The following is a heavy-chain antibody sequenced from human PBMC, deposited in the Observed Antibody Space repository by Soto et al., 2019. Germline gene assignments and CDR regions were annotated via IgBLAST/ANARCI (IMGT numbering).Heavy chain of an antibody. CDR3: ASPYYDVLTGYSTVGYY. D-gene: IGHD3-9*01. Sequence: GGSLRLSCAVSGFTVSSNYMTWVRQAPGKGLEWVSIIYSGGTTYYADSVKGRFTISRDNSKNTLHLQMNSLRAEDTAVYYCASPYYDVLTGYSTVGYYWGQGTLVTVSS. V-gene: IGHV3-66*01. J-gene: IGHJ4*02. CDR2: IYSGGTT. CDR1: GFTVSSNY.